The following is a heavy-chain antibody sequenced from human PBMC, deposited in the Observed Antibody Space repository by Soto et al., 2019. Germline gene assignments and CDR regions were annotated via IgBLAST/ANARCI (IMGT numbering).Heavy chain of an antibody. CDR1: GFTFSSYS. V-gene: IGHV3-48*02. J-gene: IGHJ4*02. CDR3: ARENLSPWPLAFGY. Sequence: GGSLRLSCAASGFTFSSYSMNWVRQAPGKGLEWVSYISSSSSTIYYADSVKGRFTISRDNAKNSLYLQMNSLRDEDTAVYYCARENLSPWPLAFGYWGQGTLVTVSS. CDR2: ISSSSSTI.